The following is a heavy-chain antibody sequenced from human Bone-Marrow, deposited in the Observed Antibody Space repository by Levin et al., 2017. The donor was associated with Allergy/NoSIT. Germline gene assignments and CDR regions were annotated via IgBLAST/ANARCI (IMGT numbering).Heavy chain of an antibody. CDR1: GGSINSAGYY. Sequence: SQTLSLTCTVSGGSINSAGYYWSWIRQFPGKGLEYIGYIYSSGGTYYNPSLKSRVSISLDTSMNHFSLKLNSVTAADTAVYFCARDKYYGSGNTDWLDPWGQGTLVTVSS. CDR2: IYSSGGT. V-gene: IGHV4-31*03. D-gene: IGHD3-10*01. J-gene: IGHJ5*02. CDR3: ARDKYYGSGNTDWLDP.